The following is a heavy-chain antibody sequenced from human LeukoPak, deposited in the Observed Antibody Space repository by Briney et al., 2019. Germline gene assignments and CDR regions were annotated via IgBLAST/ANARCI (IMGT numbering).Heavy chain of an antibody. CDR3: AKSTEYRGWSPFDY. Sequence: GGSLRLSCAASGFTVSSNYMSWVRQAPGKGLEWISVIYSGGSTYYADSVKGRFTISRDNSKNTLYLQMNSLRAEDTAVYYCAKSTEYRGWSPFDYWGQGTLVTVSS. CDR1: GFTVSSNY. V-gene: IGHV3-53*05. D-gene: IGHD6-19*01. J-gene: IGHJ4*02. CDR2: IYSGGST.